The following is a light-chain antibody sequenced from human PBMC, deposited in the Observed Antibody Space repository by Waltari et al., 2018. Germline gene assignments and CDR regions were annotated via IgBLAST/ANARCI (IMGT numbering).Light chain of an antibody. CDR1: QTINNNF. V-gene: IGKV3-20*01. CDR2: GAS. CDR3: QQYDGSVLT. Sequence: IVLTQSPDTLSLSQGQRATPSCRASQTINNNFLVWYQQKPGPAPRLILPGASTRATGFPDRFSGSGSGTDFTLTISSLKPEDSAVYYCQQYDGSVLTFGGGTKVEI. J-gene: IGKJ4*01.